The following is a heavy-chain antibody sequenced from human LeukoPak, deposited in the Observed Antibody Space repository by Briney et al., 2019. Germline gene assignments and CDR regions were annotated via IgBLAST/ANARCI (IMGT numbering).Heavy chain of an antibody. CDR2: IYYSGST. CDR3: ARLYSLKATWKYYYDSSGYVTYNWFDP. CDR1: GGSISSSGYY. Sequence: SETLSLTCTVSGGSISSSGYYWGWIRQPPGKGLEWIGSIYYSGSTYYNPSLKSRVTISVDTSKNQFSLKLSSVTAADTAVYYCARLYSLKATWKYYYDSSGYVTYNWFDPWGQGTLVTVSS. D-gene: IGHD3-22*01. V-gene: IGHV4-39*07. J-gene: IGHJ5*02.